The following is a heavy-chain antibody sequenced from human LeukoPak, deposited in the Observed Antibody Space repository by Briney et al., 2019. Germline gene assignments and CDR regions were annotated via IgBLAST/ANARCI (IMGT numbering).Heavy chain of an antibody. J-gene: IGHJ3*02. V-gene: IGHV3-23*01. CDR2: ISGSGGST. D-gene: IGHD1-26*01. CDR1: GFTFSSYW. CDR3: AKGLVGAPDAFDI. Sequence: GGSLRLSCAASGFTFSSYWMSWVRQAPGKGLEWVSAISGSGGSTYYADSVKGRFTISRDNSKNTLYLQMNSLRAEDTAVYYCAKGLVGAPDAFDIWGQGTMVTVSS.